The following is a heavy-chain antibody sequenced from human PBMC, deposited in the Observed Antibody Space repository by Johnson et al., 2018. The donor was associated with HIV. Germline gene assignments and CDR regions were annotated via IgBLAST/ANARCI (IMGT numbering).Heavy chain of an antibody. CDR2: ISGSGGST. CDR1: GFTFSSYA. CDR3: VRVGKYCGGDCYSGVDVFDI. J-gene: IGHJ3*02. V-gene: IGHV3-23*04. Sequence: VQLVESGGGLVQPGGSLRLSCAASGFTFSSYAMSWVRQAPGKGLAWVSAISGSGGSTYYADSVEGRFTSSRDTAKNSLYLQMNGLRAEDTASYYCVRVGKYCGGDCYSGVDVFDIWGQGTMVTVSS. D-gene: IGHD2-21*02.